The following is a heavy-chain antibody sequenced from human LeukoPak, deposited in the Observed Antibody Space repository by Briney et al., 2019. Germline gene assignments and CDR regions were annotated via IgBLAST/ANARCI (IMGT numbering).Heavy chain of an antibody. CDR2: IYPGDSDT. V-gene: IGHV5-51*01. Sequence: GESLKISCKGSGYSFTSYWIGWVRQLPGKGLEWMGIIYPGDSDTRYSPSFQGQVTISADKSISTAYLQWSSLKASDTAMYHCARYFSYSSDDAFDIWGQGTMVTVSS. J-gene: IGHJ3*02. CDR3: ARYFSYSSDDAFDI. D-gene: IGHD6-25*01. CDR1: GYSFTSYW.